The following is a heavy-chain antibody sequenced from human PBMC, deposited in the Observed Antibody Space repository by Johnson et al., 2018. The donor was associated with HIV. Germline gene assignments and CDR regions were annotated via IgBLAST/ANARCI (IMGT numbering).Heavy chain of an antibody. V-gene: IGHV3-33*01. D-gene: IGHD1-1*01. CDR3: ARDRYPPYDAVDM. J-gene: IGHJ3*02. CDR1: GFTFNNYG. Sequence: VQLVESGGGVAQPGRSLRLSCAASGFTFNNYGMHWVRQAPGKGLERVAVIWYDGSNKFYIDSVKCRFTISRDNAKRSLYLQMKSLRVEDTALFFCARDRYPPYDAVDMWGQGTMVTVSS. CDR2: IWYDGSNK.